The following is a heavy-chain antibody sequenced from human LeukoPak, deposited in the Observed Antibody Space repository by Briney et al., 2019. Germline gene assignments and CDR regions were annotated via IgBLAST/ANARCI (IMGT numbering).Heavy chain of an antibody. Sequence: GGSLRLSCGASGFIFSNYGIHWVRQAPGKGLQWVAFIRYDGSEKYYADSVKGRFTISRDNSKNTLYLQMNSLRADDTAVYYCARDSEGDGYNFDTWGRGTLVTVSS. CDR1: GFIFSNYG. D-gene: IGHD5-24*01. V-gene: IGHV3-30*02. J-gene: IGHJ5*02. CDR2: IRYDGSEK. CDR3: ARDSEGDGYNFDT.